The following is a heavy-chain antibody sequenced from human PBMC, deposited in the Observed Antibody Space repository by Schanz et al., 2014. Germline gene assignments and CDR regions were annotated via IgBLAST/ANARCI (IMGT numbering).Heavy chain of an antibody. CDR1: GRTFIVYH. Sequence: QVQLVQSGAEVKKPGSSVKVSCKASGRTFIVYHVLHWVRQAPGQGLEWVGRIHPNNGGTIYAQRFQGRVTMTRDTSISTAYMELYSLRSDDTAMYYCARDRSGGSYSFLYWGQGTLVTVSS. D-gene: IGHD2-15*01. CDR2: IHPNNGGT. V-gene: IGHV1-2*06. CDR3: ARDRSGGSYSFLY. J-gene: IGHJ4*02.